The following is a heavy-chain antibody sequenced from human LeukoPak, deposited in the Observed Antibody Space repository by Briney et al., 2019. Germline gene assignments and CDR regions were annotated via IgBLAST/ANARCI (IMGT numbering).Heavy chain of an antibody. D-gene: IGHD3-10*01. V-gene: IGHV4-39*01. CDR1: GGSISSSSYY. Sequence: SETLSLTCAVSGGSISSSSYYWGWIRQPPGKGLEWIGSIYYSGSTYYNPSLKSRVTISVDTSKNQFSLKLSSVTAADTAVYYCATPYYPQGYWGQGTLVTVSS. CDR2: IYYSGST. J-gene: IGHJ4*02. CDR3: ATPYYPQGY.